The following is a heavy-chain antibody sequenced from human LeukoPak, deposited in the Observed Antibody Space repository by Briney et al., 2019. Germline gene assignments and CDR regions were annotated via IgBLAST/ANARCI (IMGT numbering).Heavy chain of an antibody. CDR2: ISGSGGTA. J-gene: IGHJ4*02. CDR1: GFTFSIYA. CDR3: SRDFGGAVDY. V-gene: IGHV3-23*01. Sequence: GGSLRLSCAASGFTFSIYAMSWVRQAPGKGLEWVSAISGSGGTAYYADSVKGRFTISRDNSKNALYLQMNSLTVEDTAVYYCSRDFGGAVDYWGQGTLVTVSS. D-gene: IGHD1-26*01.